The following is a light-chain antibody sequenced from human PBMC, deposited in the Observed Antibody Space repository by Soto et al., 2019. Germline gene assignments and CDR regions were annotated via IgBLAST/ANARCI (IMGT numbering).Light chain of an antibody. J-gene: IGLJ2*01. V-gene: IGLV1-51*01. CDR3: GSWDSSLMAVV. CDR1: SSNIGKNY. Sequence: QSVLTQPPSVSAAPGQTVTISCSGSSSNIGKNYVSWYLHLPGTAPKLLTYDENKRPSGIPDRFSGSKSGTSATLGITGLQAGDEADYYCGSWDSSLMAVVFGGGTKLTVL. CDR2: DEN.